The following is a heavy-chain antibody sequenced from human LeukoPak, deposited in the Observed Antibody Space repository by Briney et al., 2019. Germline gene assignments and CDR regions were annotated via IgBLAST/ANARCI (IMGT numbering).Heavy chain of an antibody. Sequence: SETLSLTCTVSGGSISSYYWSWIRQPPGKGLEWIGYIYYSGSTNYNPSLKSRVTISVDTSKNQFSLKLSSVTAADTAVYYCARGLTGYYHPPDYWGQGTLVTVSS. D-gene: IGHD3-3*01. V-gene: IGHV4-59*12. CDR1: GGSISSYY. CDR3: ARGLTGYYHPPDY. CDR2: IYYSGST. J-gene: IGHJ4*02.